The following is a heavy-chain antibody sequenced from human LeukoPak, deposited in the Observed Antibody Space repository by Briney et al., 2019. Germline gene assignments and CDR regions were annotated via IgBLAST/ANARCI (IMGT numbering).Heavy chain of an antibody. CDR3: ARAGRFLEWLSHYYDSTGDAFDI. Sequence: PSETLSLTCAVYGGSFSGYYWSWIRQPPGKGLEWIGEINHSGSTNYNPSLKSRVTISVDTSKNQFSMKLSSVTAAETSVYYCARAGRFLEWLSHYYDSTGDAFDIWGQGTMVTVSS. J-gene: IGHJ3*02. CDR1: GGSFSGYY. V-gene: IGHV4-34*01. D-gene: IGHD3-3*01. CDR2: INHSGST.